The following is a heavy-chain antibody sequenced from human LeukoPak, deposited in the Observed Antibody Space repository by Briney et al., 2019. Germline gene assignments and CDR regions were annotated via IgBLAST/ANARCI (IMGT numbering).Heavy chain of an antibody. Sequence: ASVKVSFKASGYTFTGYYMHWVRQAPGQGLEWMGWINPNSGGTNYAQKFQGRVTMTRDTSISTAYMELSRLRSDDTAVYYCARSSYYDSSGYLYYYGMDVWGQGTTVTVSS. CDR2: INPNSGGT. CDR3: ARSSYYDSSGYLYYYGMDV. D-gene: IGHD3-22*01. CDR1: GYTFTGYY. J-gene: IGHJ6*02. V-gene: IGHV1-2*02.